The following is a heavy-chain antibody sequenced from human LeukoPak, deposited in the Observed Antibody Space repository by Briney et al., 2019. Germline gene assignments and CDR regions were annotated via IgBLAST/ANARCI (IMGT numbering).Heavy chain of an antibody. CDR3: ARDGSRGYSYGVD. CDR1: GFTFSSYW. Sequence: PGGSLRLSCAASGFTFSSYWMSWVRQAPGKGLEWVANIKQDGSEKYYVGSVKGRFTISRDNAKNSLYLQMNSLRAEDTAVYYCARDGSRGYSYGVDWGQGTLVTVSS. J-gene: IGHJ4*02. D-gene: IGHD5-18*01. V-gene: IGHV3-7*01. CDR2: IKQDGSEK.